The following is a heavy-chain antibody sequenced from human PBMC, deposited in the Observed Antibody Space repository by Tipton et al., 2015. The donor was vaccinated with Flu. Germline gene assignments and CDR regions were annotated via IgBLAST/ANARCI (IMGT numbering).Heavy chain of an antibody. Sequence: VKPSETLSLTCGVSGGSISTNKWWTWVRQSPGKGLEWIGEIYHSGSATFNPSLTGRVTISVDKSQNQFSLKVTSVTAADTAVYYCAAKSDYYSGMDVWGPGTTVTVSS. CDR3: AAKSDYYSGMDV. J-gene: IGHJ6*02. CDR1: GGSISTNKW. D-gene: IGHD4/OR15-4a*01. CDR2: IYHSGSA. V-gene: IGHV4-4*02.